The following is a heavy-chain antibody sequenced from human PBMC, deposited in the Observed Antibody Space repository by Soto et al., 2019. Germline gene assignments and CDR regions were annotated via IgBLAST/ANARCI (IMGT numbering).Heavy chain of an antibody. V-gene: IGHV4-31*03. Sequence: SETLSLTCTVSGGSISSGGYYWSWIRQHPGKGLEWIGYIYYSGSTYYNPSLKSRVTISVDTSKNQFSLKLSSVTAADTAVYYCARVELPAAFDYWGQGTLVTVSS. CDR1: GGSISSGGYY. J-gene: IGHJ4*02. CDR3: ARVELPAAFDY. CDR2: IYYSGST. D-gene: IGHD1-7*01.